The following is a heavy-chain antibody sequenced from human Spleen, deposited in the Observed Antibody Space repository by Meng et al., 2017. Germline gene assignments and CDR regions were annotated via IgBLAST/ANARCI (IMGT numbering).Heavy chain of an antibody. D-gene: IGHD5-24*01. CDR3: ARGPATMAHDFDY. CDR2: ITHSGRP. CDR1: GGSFSDSS. V-gene: IGHV4-34*01. Sequence: QCGACLLKPSQTLSLTGVFAGGSFSDSSGSWIRQAPGKGLEWIGEITHSGRPKYIPSLESRATISVHTSQNNLSRKLSSVTAADSAVYYCARGPATMAHDFDYWGQGTLVTVSS. J-gene: IGHJ4*02.